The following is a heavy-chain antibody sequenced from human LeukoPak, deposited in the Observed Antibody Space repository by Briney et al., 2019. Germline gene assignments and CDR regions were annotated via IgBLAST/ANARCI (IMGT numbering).Heavy chain of an antibody. J-gene: IGHJ4*02. Sequence: GGSLRLSCAASGFTFSNYEMNWVRQAPGKGLEWLSYISGNGNTIYYADSVKGRFTISRDNAKSSLYLQMNSLRAEDTAVYYCARVSSVVTKPSDYWGQGTLVTVSS. CDR1: GFTFSNYE. D-gene: IGHD4-17*01. V-gene: IGHV3-48*03. CDR3: ARVSSVVTKPSDY. CDR2: ISGNGNTI.